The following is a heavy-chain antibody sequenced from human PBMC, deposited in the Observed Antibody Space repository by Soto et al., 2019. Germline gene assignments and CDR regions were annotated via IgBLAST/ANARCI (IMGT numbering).Heavy chain of an antibody. Sequence: ASVKVSCKASGYTFTSYDINWVRQATGQGLEWMGWMNPNSGNTGYAQKFQGRVTMTRNTSISTAYMELSSLRSEDTAVYYCARVGCSGGSCYSYYYYMDVWGKGTTVTVSS. CDR2: MNPNSGNT. J-gene: IGHJ6*03. CDR3: ARVGCSGGSCYSYYYYMDV. D-gene: IGHD2-15*01. CDR1: GYTFTSYD. V-gene: IGHV1-8*01.